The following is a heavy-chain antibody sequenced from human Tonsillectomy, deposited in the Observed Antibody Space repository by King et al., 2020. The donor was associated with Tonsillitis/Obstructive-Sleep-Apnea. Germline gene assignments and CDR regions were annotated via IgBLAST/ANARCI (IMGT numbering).Heavy chain of an antibody. CDR1: GGSVSSNY. CDR3: ARRSPGRRDFDY. V-gene: IGHV4-59*02. Sequence: QLQESGPGLVKPSETLSLTCTVAGGSVSSNYWTWIRQPPGKGLEWIGYMHYNGGSNYNPSLRSRVTISVDTSKNQFSLKLNSVTSADSGVYYCARRSPGRRDFDYWGQGTLVTVSS. J-gene: IGHJ4*02. CDR2: MHYNGGS.